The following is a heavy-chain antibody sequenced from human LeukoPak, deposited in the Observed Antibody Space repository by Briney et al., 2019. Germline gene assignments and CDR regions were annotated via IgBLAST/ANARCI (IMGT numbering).Heavy chain of an antibody. D-gene: IGHD2-15*01. J-gene: IGHJ4*02. CDR1: GGSFSGYY. Sequence: SETLSLTCAVYGGSFSGYYWSWIRQPPGEGLEWIGEINHSGSTNYNPSLKSRVTISVDTSKNQFSLKLSSVTAADTAVYYCSRRRGYGIFDYWGQGTLVTVSS. CDR3: SRRRGYGIFDY. V-gene: IGHV4-34*01. CDR2: INHSGST.